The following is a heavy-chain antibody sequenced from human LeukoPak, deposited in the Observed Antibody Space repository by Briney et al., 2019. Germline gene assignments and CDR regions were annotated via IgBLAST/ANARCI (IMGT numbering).Heavy chain of an antibody. CDR3: ARDSRDSSSWYYYYYYGMDV. V-gene: IGHV3-30*04. CDR2: ISYVGSNK. CDR1: GYIFSSYA. Sequence: PRRSLRLSCAAPGYIFSSYAMHWVRHAPGKGLEWGAVISYVGSNKYYADSVKGRFTIARGNSKNALYLQMNSLRAEDTAVYYCARDSRDSSSWYYYYYYGMDVWGKGTTVTVSS. J-gene: IGHJ6*04. D-gene: IGHD6-13*01.